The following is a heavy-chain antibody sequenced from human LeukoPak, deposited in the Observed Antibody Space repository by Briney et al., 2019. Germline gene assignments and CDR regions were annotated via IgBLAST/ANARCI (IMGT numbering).Heavy chain of an antibody. J-gene: IGHJ4*02. V-gene: IGHV3-23*01. Sequence: GGSLRLSCAASGFTFSSYAMSGVRQAPGKGLEWVSAISGSGGSTYYADSVKGRFTISRDNSKNTLYLQMNSLRAEDTAVYYCAKAKYYETHPPDYWGQGTLVTVSS. CDR3: AKAKYYETHPPDY. CDR1: GFTFSSYA. CDR2: ISGSGGST. D-gene: IGHD3-16*01.